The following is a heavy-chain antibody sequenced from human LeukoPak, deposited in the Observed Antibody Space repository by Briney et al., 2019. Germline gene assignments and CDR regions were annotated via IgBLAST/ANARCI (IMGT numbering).Heavy chain of an antibody. CDR2: IGGSGGNT. CDR1: GFTFSSYA. Sequence: GGSLRLSCAASGFTFSSYAMSWVRQAPGRGLEWVSAIGGSGGNTYYADSVKGRFTISRDNSKDTLYLQMNSLRAEDTAVYYCARGNNYYDSSGYYSGDYWGQGTLVTVSS. J-gene: IGHJ4*02. D-gene: IGHD3-22*01. V-gene: IGHV3-23*01. CDR3: ARGNNYYDSSGYYSGDY.